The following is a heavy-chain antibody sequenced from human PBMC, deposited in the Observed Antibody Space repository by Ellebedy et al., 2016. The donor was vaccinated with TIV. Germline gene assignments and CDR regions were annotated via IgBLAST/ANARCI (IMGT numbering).Heavy chain of an antibody. CDR1: GEPLSGYF. CDR3: ARERIVGATGGFDY. D-gene: IGHD1-26*01. Sequence: SETLSLTCAVYGEPLSGYFWTWIRQPPGEGLEWIGEIFPTGRTNYSPSLKSRVTISIDASKNQFSLKLSAVTAADTAVYYCARERIVGATGGFDYWGQGTLVTVSS. CDR2: IFPTGRT. J-gene: IGHJ4*02. V-gene: IGHV4-34*12.